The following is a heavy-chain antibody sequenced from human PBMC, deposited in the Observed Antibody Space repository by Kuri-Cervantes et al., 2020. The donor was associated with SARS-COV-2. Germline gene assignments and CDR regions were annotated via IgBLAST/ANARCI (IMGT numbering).Heavy chain of an antibody. V-gene: IGHV4-34*01. Sequence: SETLSLTCAVYGGSFSGYYWSWIRQPPGKGLEWIGEINHSGSTNYNPSLKSRVTISVDTSKNQFSLKLSSVTAADTAVYYCARHQGPRELFDYWGQGTLVTVSS. CDR1: GGSFSGYY. D-gene: IGHD1-26*01. J-gene: IGHJ4*02. CDR3: ARHQGPRELFDY. CDR2: INHSGST.